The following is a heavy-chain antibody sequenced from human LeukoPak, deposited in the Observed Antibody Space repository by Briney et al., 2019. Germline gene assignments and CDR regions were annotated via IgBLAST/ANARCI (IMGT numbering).Heavy chain of an antibody. CDR1: GYSISSGYY. CDR3: ATSYYGSGSYYSLYFDY. V-gene: IGHV4-38-2*01. CDR2: IYHSGST. D-gene: IGHD3-10*01. J-gene: IGHJ4*02. Sequence: SETLSLTCAVSGYSISSGYYWGWIRPPPGKGLEWIGSIYHSGSTYYNPSLKSRFTISVDTSKNQFSLKLSSVTAADTAVYYCATSYYGSGSYYSLYFDYWGQGTLVTVSS.